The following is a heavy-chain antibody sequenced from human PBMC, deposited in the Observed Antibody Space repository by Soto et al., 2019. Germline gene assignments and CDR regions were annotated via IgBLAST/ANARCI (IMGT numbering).Heavy chain of an antibody. CDR2: INHSGST. CDR1: GGSFSGYY. J-gene: IGHJ5*02. CDR3: ARGRGITIFGVVITRLWFDP. V-gene: IGHV4-34*01. D-gene: IGHD3-3*01. Sequence: TSETLSLTCAVYGGSFSGYYWSWIRQPPGKGLEWIGEINHSGSTNYNPSLKSRVTISVDTSKNQFSLKLSSVTAADTAVYYCARGRGITIFGVVITRLWFDPWGQGTLVTVSS.